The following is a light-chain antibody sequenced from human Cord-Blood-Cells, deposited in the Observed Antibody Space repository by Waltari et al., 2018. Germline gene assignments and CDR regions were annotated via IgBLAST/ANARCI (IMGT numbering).Light chain of an antibody. V-gene: IGKV1-39*01. CDR3: QQSYSTPWT. CDR2: AAS. Sequence: DIQMTQSPSPLSAPVGERVTITCRASQSISSYLNWYQQKPGKAPKLLIYAASSLQSGVPSRFSGSGSGTDFTLTISSLQPEDFATYYCQQSYSTPWTFGQGTKVEIK. J-gene: IGKJ1*01. CDR1: QSISSY.